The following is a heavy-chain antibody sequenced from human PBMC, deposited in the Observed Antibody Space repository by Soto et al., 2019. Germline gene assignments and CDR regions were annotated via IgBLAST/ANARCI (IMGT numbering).Heavy chain of an antibody. Sequence: EVQLVESGGGLVQPGGSLRLSCAASGFTFSSYSMNWVRQAPGKGLEWVSYISSSSSTIYYADSVKGRFTISRDNAKNSLYLQMNSLRDEDTAVYYCARDHQGWLVRGGRYFDYWGQGTLVTVSS. V-gene: IGHV3-48*02. CDR3: ARDHQGWLVRGGRYFDY. D-gene: IGHD6-19*01. CDR2: ISSSSSTI. J-gene: IGHJ4*02. CDR1: GFTFSSYS.